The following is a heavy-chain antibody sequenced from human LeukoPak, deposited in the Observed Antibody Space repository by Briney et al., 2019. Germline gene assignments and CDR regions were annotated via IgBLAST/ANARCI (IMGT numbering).Heavy chain of an antibody. CDR3: ARESNSGYYLSY. Sequence: GGSLRLSCAASGFTVSTNYMSWVRHTPGKGLGCVSVIYSGGRTSYADSGKGRFTISRDNSKDTLYLQMNSLRAEDTAVYYCARESNSGYYLSYWGQGTLVTVSS. J-gene: IGHJ4*02. CDR2: IYSGGRT. D-gene: IGHD3-22*01. CDR1: GFTVSTNY. V-gene: IGHV3-66*01.